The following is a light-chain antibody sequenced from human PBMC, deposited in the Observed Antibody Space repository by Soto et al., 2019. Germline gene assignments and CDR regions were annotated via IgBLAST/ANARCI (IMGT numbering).Light chain of an antibody. Sequence: IPMTQSPSTVSASVGDRVTITCRASVIISNWVVWYQQKSGGAPKLLMHAASILESGVPSRFSGSVSGTEFTLTISSLQPDDLATYYCQQYNSYPFTFGPGTKVDIK. CDR2: AAS. CDR3: QQYNSYPFT. CDR1: VIISNW. J-gene: IGKJ3*01. V-gene: IGKV1-5*03.